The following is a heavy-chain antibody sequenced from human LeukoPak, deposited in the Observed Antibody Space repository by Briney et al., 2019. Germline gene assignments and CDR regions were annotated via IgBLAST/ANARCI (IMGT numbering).Heavy chain of an antibody. CDR3: ALREIKNYDFWSGYHYGMDV. CDR2: IIPIFGTA. V-gene: IGHV1-69*01. CDR1: GGTFSSYA. Sequence: SVKVYCKASGGTFSSYAISWVRQAPGQGLEWMGGIIPIFGTANYAQKFQGRVTITADESTCTAYMELSSLRSEDTAVYYCALREIKNYDFWSGYHYGMDVWGQGTTVTVSS. D-gene: IGHD3-3*01. J-gene: IGHJ6*02.